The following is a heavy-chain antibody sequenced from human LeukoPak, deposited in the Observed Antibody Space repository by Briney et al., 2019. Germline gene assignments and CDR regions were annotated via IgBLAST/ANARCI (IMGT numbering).Heavy chain of an antibody. CDR3: ARGSSRPPRDAFDI. CDR2: ISPSGAST. Sequence: ASVKVSCKASGYTFTSYYMHGVRQAPGQGLEWMGIISPSGASTTYAQNFQGRVTMTRDMSTSTVYMELSSLKSEDTAVYYCARGSSRPPRDAFDIWGQGTMVTVSS. V-gene: IGHV1-46*01. J-gene: IGHJ3*02. CDR1: GYTFTSYY.